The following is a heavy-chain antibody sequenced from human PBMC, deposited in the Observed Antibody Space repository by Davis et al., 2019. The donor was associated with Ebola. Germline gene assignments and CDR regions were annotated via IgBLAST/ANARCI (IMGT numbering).Heavy chain of an antibody. Sequence: SETLSLTCTVSGGSISSSSYYWGWIRQPPGKGLEWIGSIYYSGSTYYNPSLKSRVTISVDTSKNQFSLKLSSVTAAETAMYYCATERNHYFDSRDYHFYGMDDWGQGTTVTVS. V-gene: IGHV4-39*01. D-gene: IGHD3-22*01. CDR1: GGSISSSSYY. CDR3: ATERNHYFDSRDYHFYGMDD. CDR2: IYYSGST. J-gene: IGHJ6*02.